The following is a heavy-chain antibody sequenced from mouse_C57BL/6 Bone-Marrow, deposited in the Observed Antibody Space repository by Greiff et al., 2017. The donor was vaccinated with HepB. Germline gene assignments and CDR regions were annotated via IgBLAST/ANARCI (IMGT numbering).Heavy chain of an antibody. CDR3: TTTVVALYWYFDV. J-gene: IGHJ1*03. V-gene: IGHV14-4*01. D-gene: IGHD1-1*01. CDR1: GFNIKDDY. CDR2: IDPENGDT. Sequence: EVKVVESGAELVRPGASVKLSCTASGFNIKDDYMHWVKQRPEQGLEWIGWIDPENGDTEYASKFQGKATITADTSSNTAYLQLSSLTSEDTAVYYCTTTVVALYWYFDVWGTGTTVTVSS.